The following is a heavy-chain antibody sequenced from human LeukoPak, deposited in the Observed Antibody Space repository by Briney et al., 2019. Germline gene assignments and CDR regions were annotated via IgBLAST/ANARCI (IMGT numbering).Heavy chain of an antibody. CDR3: AREQLAAAGYYYYGMDV. D-gene: IGHD6-13*01. CDR1: GYTFTSYG. Sequence: ASVKVSCKASGYTFTSYGISWVRQAPGQGLEWMGWISAYNGNTNYAQKLQGRVTMTTDTSTGTAYMELRSLRSDDTAVYYCAREQLAAAGYYYYGMDVWGQGTMVTVSS. J-gene: IGHJ6*02. V-gene: IGHV1-18*01. CDR2: ISAYNGNT.